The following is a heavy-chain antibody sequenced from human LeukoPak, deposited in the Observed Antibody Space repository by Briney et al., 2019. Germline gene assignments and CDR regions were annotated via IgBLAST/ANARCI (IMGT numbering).Heavy chain of an antibody. CDR1: GGSISSSSYY. Sequence: KPSETLSLTCTVSGGSISSSSYYWGWIRQPPGKGLEWIVSIYYSGSTYYNPSLKSRVTISVDTSKNQFSLKLSSVTAADTAVYYCARRGRYCSSTSCPRGFDYWGQGTLVTVSS. J-gene: IGHJ4*02. D-gene: IGHD2-2*01. V-gene: IGHV4-39*01. CDR3: ARRGRYCSSTSCPRGFDY. CDR2: IYYSGST.